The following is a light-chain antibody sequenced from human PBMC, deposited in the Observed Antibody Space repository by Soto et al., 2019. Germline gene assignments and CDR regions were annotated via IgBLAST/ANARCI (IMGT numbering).Light chain of an antibody. V-gene: IGKV1-27*01. CDR2: AAS. CDR1: QDISNY. CDR3: QKYTSVPWT. Sequence: DIQMTQSPSSLSASIGDRVTITCRASQDISNYLAWYQQRPGKVPKLLVSAASTLQSGVPSRFGGRGSGTDFTLTISGLQPEDVGTYYCQKYTSVPWTFGQGTKLAIK. J-gene: IGKJ1*01.